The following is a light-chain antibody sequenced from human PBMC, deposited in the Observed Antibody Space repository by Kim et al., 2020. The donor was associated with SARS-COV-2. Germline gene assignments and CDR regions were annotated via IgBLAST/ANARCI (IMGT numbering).Light chain of an antibody. CDR3: AAWDGSLNGDV. J-gene: IGLJ1*01. CDR1: SSNIGSNT. CDR2: NNN. Sequence: QSVLTQPPSASGTPGQRVTISCSGSSSNIGSNTVNWYQQLPGTAPKLLIYNNNKRPSGVPDRFSGSKSGTSASLAISGLQSEDEADYYCAAWDGSLNGDVFGTGTKLTVL. V-gene: IGLV1-44*01.